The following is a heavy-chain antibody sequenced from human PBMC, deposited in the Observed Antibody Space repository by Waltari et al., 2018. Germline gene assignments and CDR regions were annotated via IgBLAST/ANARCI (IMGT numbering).Heavy chain of an antibody. V-gene: IGHV4-34*01. CDR3: ARQPRFWSGYYYYYYMDV. J-gene: IGHJ6*03. D-gene: IGHD3-3*01. Sequence: QVQLQQWAAGLLKPSETLSLTCAVYGGSFSGYYWSWIRQPPGKGLEWIGEINHSGSTNYNPSLKSRVTISVDTSKNQFSLKLSSVTAADTAVYYCARQPRFWSGYYYYYYMDVWGKGTTVTVSS. CDR1: GGSFSGYY. CDR2: INHSGST.